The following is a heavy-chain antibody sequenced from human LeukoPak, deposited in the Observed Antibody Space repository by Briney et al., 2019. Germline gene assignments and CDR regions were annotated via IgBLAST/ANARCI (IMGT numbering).Heavy chain of an antibody. CDR1: GFTFSSYA. V-gene: IGHV3-23*01. Sequence: PGGSLRLSCAASGFTFSSYAMSWVRQAPGKGLEWVSAISGSGGSTYYADSVKGRFTISRDNSKNTLYLQMNSLRAEDTAVYYCAKTSTQWELLINFGSLDYWGRGTLVTVSS. CDR3: AKTSTQWELLINFGSLDY. J-gene: IGHJ4*02. D-gene: IGHD1-26*01. CDR2: ISGSGGST.